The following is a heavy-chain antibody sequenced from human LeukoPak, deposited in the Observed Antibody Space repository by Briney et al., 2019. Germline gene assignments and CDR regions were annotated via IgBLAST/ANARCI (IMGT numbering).Heavy chain of an antibody. CDR2: IYTSGST. V-gene: IGHV4-4*07. CDR3: ARVARTSITMVRGVTQRYYYYYMDV. CDR1: GGSISSYY. J-gene: IGHJ6*03. D-gene: IGHD3-10*01. Sequence: LSETLSLTCTVSGGSISSYYWSWIRQPAGKGLEWIGRIYTSGSTNYNPSLKSRVTMSVDTSKNQFSLKLSSVTAADTAVYYCARVARTSITMVRGVTQRYYYYYMDVWGKGTTVTISS.